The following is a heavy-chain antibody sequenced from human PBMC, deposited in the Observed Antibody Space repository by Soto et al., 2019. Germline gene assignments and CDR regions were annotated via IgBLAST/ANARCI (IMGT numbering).Heavy chain of an antibody. D-gene: IGHD3-10*01. CDR3: ARGRGHYYGSGSYPIDY. CDR2: INHSGST. V-gene: IGHV4-34*01. J-gene: IGHJ4*02. CDR1: GGPFSGYY. Sequence: SETLSLTCAVYGGPFSGYYWSWIRQPPGKGLEWIGEINHSGSTNYNPSLKSRVTISVDTSKNQFSLKLSSVTAADTAAYYCARGRGHYYGSGSYPIDYWGQGTLVTVSS.